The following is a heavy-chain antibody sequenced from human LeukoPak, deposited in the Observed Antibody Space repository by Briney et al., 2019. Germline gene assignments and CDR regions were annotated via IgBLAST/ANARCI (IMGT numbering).Heavy chain of an antibody. Sequence: GGSLRLSCSASGFTFSSYAMHWVRQAPGKGLEYVSAISSNGGSTYYADPVKGRFTISRDNSKNTLYLQMSSLRAEDTAVYYCVKSLGYCSSTSCYGYWGQGTLVTVSP. CDR1: GFTFSSYA. V-gene: IGHV3-64D*06. J-gene: IGHJ4*02. CDR3: VKSLGYCSSTSCYGY. CDR2: ISSNGGST. D-gene: IGHD2-2*01.